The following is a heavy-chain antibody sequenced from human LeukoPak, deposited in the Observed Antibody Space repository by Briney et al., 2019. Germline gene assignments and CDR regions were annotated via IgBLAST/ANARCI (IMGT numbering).Heavy chain of an antibody. D-gene: IGHD6-19*01. J-gene: IGHJ5*02. CDR3: ARGSSGWTGWFDP. Sequence: SETLSLTCTVSDGSISSYYWSWIRQPPGKGLEWIGYIYYSGSTNYNLSLKSRVTISVDTSKNQFSLKLSSVTAADTAVYYCARGSSGWTGWFDPWGQGTLVTVSS. V-gene: IGHV4-59*01. CDR1: DGSISSYY. CDR2: IYYSGST.